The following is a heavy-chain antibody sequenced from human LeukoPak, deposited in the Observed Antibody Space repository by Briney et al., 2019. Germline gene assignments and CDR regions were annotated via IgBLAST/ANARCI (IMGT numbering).Heavy chain of an antibody. CDR1: GGSFSGYY. V-gene: IGHV4-34*01. Sequence: SETLSLTCAVYGGSFSGYYWSWIRQPPGKGLEWIGEINHSGSTNYNPSLKSRVTISVDTSKNQFSLELSSVTAADTAVYYCAASLRYFDYWGQGTLVTVSS. J-gene: IGHJ4*02. D-gene: IGHD3-9*01. CDR3: AASLRYFDY. CDR2: INHSGST.